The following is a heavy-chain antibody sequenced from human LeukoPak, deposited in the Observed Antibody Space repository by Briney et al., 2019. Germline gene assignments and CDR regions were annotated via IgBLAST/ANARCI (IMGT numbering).Heavy chain of an antibody. CDR3: ARDDGIGSGSYSFDY. CDR1: GYTFNTYG. V-gene: IGHV1-18*01. Sequence: GASVKVSCKASGYTFNTYGISWVRQAPGQGLEWMGWISVYSGDTKYAQKLQGRVTMTTDTSTSTAYMELRSLTSDDTAIYYCARDDGIGSGSYSFDYWGQGTIVTVSS. CDR2: ISVYSGDT. D-gene: IGHD3-10*01. J-gene: IGHJ4*02.